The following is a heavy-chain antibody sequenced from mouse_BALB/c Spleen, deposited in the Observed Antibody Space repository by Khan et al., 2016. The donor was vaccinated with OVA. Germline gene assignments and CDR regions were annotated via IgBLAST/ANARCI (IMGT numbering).Heavy chain of an antibody. CDR2: INPTNIYT. CDR3: SGVAAYYDYCVAWFDD. CDR1: GYTFTSNT. D-gene: IGHD2-10*01. V-gene: IGHV1-4*01. J-gene: IGHJ3*01. Sequence: QVQLKQSGAELARPGASVKMSCKASGYTFTSNTIHWVKQRPGQGLEWIGNINPTNIYTNYNQKFQDKATLTADTSSRTAYLQLSSLTSEDSAVYLCSGVAAYYDYCVAWFDDWGQGTMVTVSA.